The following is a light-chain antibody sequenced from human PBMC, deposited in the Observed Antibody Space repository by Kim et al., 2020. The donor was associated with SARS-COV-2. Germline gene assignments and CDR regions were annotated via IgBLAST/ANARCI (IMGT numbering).Light chain of an antibody. CDR1: KLGDKY. V-gene: IGLV3-1*01. J-gene: IGLJ1*01. Sequence: SVSPGQTASITCSGDKLGDKYACWYQQKPGQSPVLVIYQDSKRPSGIPERFSGSNSGYTATLTISGTQAMDEADYYCQAWDSSTGVFGTGTKVTVL. CDR3: QAWDSSTGV. CDR2: QDS.